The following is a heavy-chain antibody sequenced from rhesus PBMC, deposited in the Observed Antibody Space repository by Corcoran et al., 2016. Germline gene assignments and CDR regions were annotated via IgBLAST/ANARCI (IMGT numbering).Heavy chain of an antibody. Sequence: EVQLVETGGGLVQPGGSLRLSCAASGFTFTNYDMNWVCQAPGKGLEWISGISYTGASTHYADSVKGRFTISRDTSKNTLSLQMNSLRVEDTAVYYCAKDGVAAGTQYFGFWGQGALVTVSS. J-gene: IGHJ1*01. V-gene: IGHV3S5*01. CDR2: ISYTGAST. CDR3: AKDGVAAGTQYFGF. D-gene: IGHD6-31*01. CDR1: GFTFTNYD.